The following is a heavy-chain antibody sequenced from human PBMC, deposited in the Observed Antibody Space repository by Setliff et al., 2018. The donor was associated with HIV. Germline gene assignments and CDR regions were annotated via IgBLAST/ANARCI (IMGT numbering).Heavy chain of an antibody. CDR1: GGSISSYY. CDR3: ARSWGSGSYPY. V-gene: IGHV4-34*01. Sequence: SETLSLTCTVSGGSISSYYWSWIRQPPGKGLEWIGEINHSGSTSYNPSLKSRVTISVDTSKNQFSLKLTSVTAADTAVYYCARSWGSGSYPYWGQGTLVTVS. CDR2: INHSGST. D-gene: IGHD3-10*01. J-gene: IGHJ4*02.